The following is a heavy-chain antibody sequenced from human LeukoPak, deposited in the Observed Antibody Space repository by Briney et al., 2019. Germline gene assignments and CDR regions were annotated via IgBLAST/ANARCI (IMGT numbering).Heavy chain of an antibody. D-gene: IGHD1-1*01. V-gene: IGHV3-9*01. CDR3: AKAKGAGTTGVGYYYYYYMDV. CDR2: ISWNSGSI. Sequence: GGSLRLSCAASGFTLSSYSMNWVRQAPGKGLEWASGISWNSGSIGYVDSVKGRFTISRDNAKNSLDLQMNSLRAEDTALYYCAKAKGAGTTGVGYYYYYYMDVWGKGTTVTISS. CDR1: GFTLSSYS. J-gene: IGHJ6*03.